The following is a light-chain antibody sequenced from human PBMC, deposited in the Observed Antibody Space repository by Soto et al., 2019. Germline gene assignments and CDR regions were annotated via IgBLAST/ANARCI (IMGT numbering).Light chain of an antibody. CDR3: QQYGSSPLT. CDR1: QSVSSSY. J-gene: IGKJ4*01. CDR2: GAS. Sequence: EIVLTQSPGTLSLSPGERATLSCRASQSVSSSYLAWYQQKPGQAPRLLIYGASRRATGIPDRLSGSGSGTDFTLTISRLEPADFAVYYCQQYGSSPLTFGGGTKVEIK. V-gene: IGKV3-20*01.